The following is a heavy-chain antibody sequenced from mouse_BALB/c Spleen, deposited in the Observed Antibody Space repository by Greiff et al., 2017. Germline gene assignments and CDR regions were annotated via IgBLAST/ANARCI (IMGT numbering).Heavy chain of an antibody. J-gene: IGHJ3*01. D-gene: IGHD2-4*01. Sequence: EVKLVESGGGLVQPGGSRKLSCAASGFTFSSFGMHWVRQAPEKGLEWVAYISSGSSTIYYADTVKGRFTISRDNPKNTLFLQMTSLRSEDTAMYYCARGGMITTFAYWGQGTLVTVSA. CDR1: GFTFSSFG. CDR2: ISSGSSTI. V-gene: IGHV5-17*02. CDR3: ARGGMITTFAY.